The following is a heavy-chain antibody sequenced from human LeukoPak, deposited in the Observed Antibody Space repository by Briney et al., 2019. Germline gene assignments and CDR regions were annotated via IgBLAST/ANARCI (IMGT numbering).Heavy chain of an antibody. J-gene: IGHJ4*02. CDR3: AREGEDIVVVVPAKNAPYYFDY. CDR2: ISAYDGNT. Sequence: ASVKVSCKASGYTFSSYGISWVRQAPGQGLEWMGCISAYDGNTNYAQKLQGRVTMSTDTSTSTVYMELSSLRSEDTAVYYCAREGEDIVVVVPAKNAPYYFDYWGQGTLVTVSS. V-gene: IGHV1-18*01. CDR1: GYTFSSYG. D-gene: IGHD2-15*01.